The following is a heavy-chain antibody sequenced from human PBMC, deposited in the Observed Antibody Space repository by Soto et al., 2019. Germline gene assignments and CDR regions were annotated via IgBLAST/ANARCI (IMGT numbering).Heavy chain of an antibody. J-gene: IGHJ4*02. Sequence: GGSLRLSCAASGFTVSSNYMSWVRQAPGKGLEWVSVIYSGGSTYYADSVKGRFTISRDNSKNTLYLQMNSLRAEDTAVYYCARDLTTYNWNDGRYFDYWGQGTLVTVSS. V-gene: IGHV3-66*01. CDR1: GFTVSSNY. CDR2: IYSGGST. D-gene: IGHD1-20*01. CDR3: ARDLTTYNWNDGRYFDY.